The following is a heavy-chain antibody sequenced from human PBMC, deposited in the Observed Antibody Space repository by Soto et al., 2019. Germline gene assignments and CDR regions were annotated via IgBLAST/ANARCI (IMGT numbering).Heavy chain of an antibody. V-gene: IGHV1-18*01. J-gene: IGHJ4*02. CDR1: GYTFTSYG. CDR3: ARDAFGIAAAGTFDY. Sequence: ASVKVSCKASGYTFTSYGISWVRQAPGQGLEWMGWISAYNGNTNYAQKLQGRVTMTTDTSTSTAYMELRSLRSDDTAVYYCARDAFGIAAAGTFDYWGQGTLVTVSS. CDR2: ISAYNGNT. D-gene: IGHD6-13*01.